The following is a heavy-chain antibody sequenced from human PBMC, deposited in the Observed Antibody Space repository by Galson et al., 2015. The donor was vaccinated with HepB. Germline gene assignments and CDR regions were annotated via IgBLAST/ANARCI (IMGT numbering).Heavy chain of an antibody. CDR1: GFTFSSYS. Sequence: SLRLSCAASGFTFSSYSVNWVRQAPGTGLEWVSSISSSSSYIYYADSVKGRFTISRDNAKNSLYLQMNSLRAEDTAVYYCARHPAGEYYDFWSGFCHGYFDYWGQGILVTVSS. CDR3: ARHPAGEYYDFWSGFCHGYFDY. J-gene: IGHJ4*02. CDR2: ISSSSSYI. V-gene: IGHV3-21*01. D-gene: IGHD3-3*01.